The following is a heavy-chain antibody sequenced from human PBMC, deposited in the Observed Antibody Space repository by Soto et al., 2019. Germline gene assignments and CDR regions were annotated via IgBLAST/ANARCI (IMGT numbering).Heavy chain of an antibody. CDR3: AKDFYGSGSYSSDYYYGMDV. Sequence: GGSLRLSCAASGFTFSSYAMSWVRQAPGKGLEWVAAISGSGGSTYYADSVKGRFTISRDKSKNTLYLQMNSLRAEDKAVYYCAKDFYGSGSYSSDYYYGMDVWGKGTTVTVSS. CDR2: ISGSGGST. D-gene: IGHD3-10*01. CDR1: GFTFSSYA. V-gene: IGHV3-23*01. J-gene: IGHJ6*04.